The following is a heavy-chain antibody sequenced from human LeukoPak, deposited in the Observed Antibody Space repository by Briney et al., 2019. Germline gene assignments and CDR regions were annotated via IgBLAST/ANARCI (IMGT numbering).Heavy chain of an antibody. J-gene: IGHJ5*02. V-gene: IGHV4-34*01. CDR3: ARVRTGGYSYGYHPNWFDP. D-gene: IGHD5-18*01. CDR2: INHSGST. Sequence: SETLSLTCGVYGGSFSGYYWSWIRQPPGKGLEWIGEINHSGSTNYNPSLKSRVTISVDTSKNQFSLKLSSVTAADTAVYYCARVRTGGYSYGYHPNWFDPWGQGTLVTVSS. CDR1: GGSFSGYY.